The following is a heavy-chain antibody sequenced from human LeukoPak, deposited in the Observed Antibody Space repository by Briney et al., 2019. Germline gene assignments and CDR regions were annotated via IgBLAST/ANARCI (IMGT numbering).Heavy chain of an antibody. CDR2: IKQDESEK. D-gene: IGHD1-26*01. CDR3: ARLVGDVTTWDC. V-gene: IGHV3-7*03. Sequence: QAGGSLRLSCTASGFSFNNYWMSWVRQAPGKGLEWVASIKQDESEKYYVDSVKGRFTTSRDNAKSSLYLQMNALRGEDTAVYYCARLVGDVTTWDCWGQGTLVTVSS. CDR1: GFSFNNYW. J-gene: IGHJ4*02.